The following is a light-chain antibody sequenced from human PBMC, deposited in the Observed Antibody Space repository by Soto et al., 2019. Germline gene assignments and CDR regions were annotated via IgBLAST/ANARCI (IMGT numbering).Light chain of an antibody. CDR2: DAS. CDR3: QQYKNPLLT. Sequence: DIQMTQSPSSLSASVGDRVTITCQASQDISNYLNWYQQKPGKAPKLLIYDASNLATGVPSRFSGSGSGTDFTFTISGLQPEDTAKYYCQQYKNPLLTFGGGTKVDIK. V-gene: IGKV1-33*01. J-gene: IGKJ4*01. CDR1: QDISNY.